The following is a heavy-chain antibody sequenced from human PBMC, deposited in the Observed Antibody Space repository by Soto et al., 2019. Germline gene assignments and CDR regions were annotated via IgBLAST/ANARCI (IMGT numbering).Heavy chain of an antibody. CDR1: GFTFSSYW. D-gene: IGHD2-2*01. Sequence: GGSLRLSCAASGFTFSSYWMSWVRQAPGKGLEWVANIKQDGSEKYYVDSVKGRFTISRDNAKNSLYLQMNSLRAEDTAVYYCAGSRDGYYFDYWGQGTLVTVSS. J-gene: IGHJ4*02. CDR2: IKQDGSEK. CDR3: AGSRDGYYFDY. V-gene: IGHV3-7*01.